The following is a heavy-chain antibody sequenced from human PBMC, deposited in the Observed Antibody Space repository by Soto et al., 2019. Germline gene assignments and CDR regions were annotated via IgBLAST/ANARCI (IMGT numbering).Heavy chain of an antibody. CDR3: ARVGGFYYDFWSGSDAFDI. CDR2: IYYSGST. J-gene: IGHJ3*02. V-gene: IGHV4-31*03. D-gene: IGHD3-3*01. CDR1: GGSISSGGYY. Sequence: SETLSLTCTVSGGSISSGGYYWSWIRQHPGKGLEWIGYIYYSGSTYYNPSLKSRVTISVDTSKNQFSLKLSSVTAADTAVYYCARVGGFYYDFWSGSDAFDIWGQGTMVTVSS.